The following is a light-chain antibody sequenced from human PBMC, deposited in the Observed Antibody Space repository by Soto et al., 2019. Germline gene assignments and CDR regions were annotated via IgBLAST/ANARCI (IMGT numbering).Light chain of an antibody. CDR2: SAS. V-gene: IGKV3-15*01. CDR1: QSVSSN. Sequence: EIVLTQSPATLSVSPGERATLSCRASQSVSSNLAWYQQKPGQAPRLLIYSASNRAPGIPVRFSGSWSGTGFTLTVSSLQSEDFAVDYCQQYNHWPPWLTFGGGTKVEIK. CDR3: QQYNHWPPWLT. J-gene: IGKJ4*01.